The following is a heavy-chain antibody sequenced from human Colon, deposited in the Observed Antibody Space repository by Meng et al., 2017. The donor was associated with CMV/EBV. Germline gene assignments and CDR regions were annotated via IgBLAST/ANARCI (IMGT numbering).Heavy chain of an antibody. CDR2: ISSSGSTI. D-gene: IGHD5-24*01. Sequence: GESLKISCAASGFTFDTYSMNWVRQAPGKGLEWVSYISSSGSTIYYADSVKGRFTISRDNAKNSLDLQMNSLRAEDTAVYYCASGQLYWGQGTLVTVSS. J-gene: IGHJ4*02. CDR1: GFTFDTYS. CDR3: ASGQLY. V-gene: IGHV3-48*04.